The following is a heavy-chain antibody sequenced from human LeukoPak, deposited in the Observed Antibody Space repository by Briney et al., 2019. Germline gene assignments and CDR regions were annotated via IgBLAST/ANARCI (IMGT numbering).Heavy chain of an antibody. CDR3: ARDGGASGYSYGYTPLDY. Sequence: SVKVSCKASGGTFSSYTISWVRQAPGQGLEWMGRIIPILGIANYAQKFQGRVTITADKSTSTAYMELSSLRSEDTAVYYCARDGGASGYSYGYTPLDYWGQGTLVTVSS. CDR2: IIPILGIA. D-gene: IGHD5-18*01. V-gene: IGHV1-69*04. CDR1: GGTFSSYT. J-gene: IGHJ4*02.